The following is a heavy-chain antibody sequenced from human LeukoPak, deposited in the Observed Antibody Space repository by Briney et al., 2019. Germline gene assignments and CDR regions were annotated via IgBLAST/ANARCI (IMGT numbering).Heavy chain of an antibody. CDR1: GGSMSSSLYS. CDR3: ARGPTNDYGGKDLDL. Sequence: PSETLSLTCTVSGGSMSSSLYSWDWLRQPPGKGLEWIANIYYSGSTNYNPSLKSRVTMSVDTSKKQFSLKLTSVTAADTAVFYCARGPTNDYGGKDLDLWGRGTLVTVSS. J-gene: IGHJ2*01. V-gene: IGHV4-39*01. D-gene: IGHD4-23*01. CDR2: IYYSGST.